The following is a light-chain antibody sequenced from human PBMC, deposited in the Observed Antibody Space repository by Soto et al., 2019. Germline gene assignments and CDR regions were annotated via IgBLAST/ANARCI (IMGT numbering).Light chain of an antibody. CDR2: DVS. CDR3: CSYAGSYTHYV. J-gene: IGLJ1*01. V-gene: IGLV2-11*01. Sequence: QSALTQPRSVSGSPGQSITISCTGTSSDVGGYNYVSWYRQHPGKAPKLMIYDVSKRPSGVPDRFSGSKSCNTASLTISGLHAEDEADYYCCSYAGSYTHYVFGTGTKLTVL. CDR1: SSDVGGYNY.